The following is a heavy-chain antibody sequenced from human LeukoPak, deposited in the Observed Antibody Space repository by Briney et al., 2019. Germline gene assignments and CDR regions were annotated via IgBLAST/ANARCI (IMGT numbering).Heavy chain of an antibody. CDR2: IYSSGST. CDR1: SGSISGYY. CDR3: ARALARGSSLGHDY. V-gene: IGHV4-4*07. Sequence: PSETLSLTCTVSSGSISGYYWSWIRQPAGKGLEWIGRIYSSGSTNYNPSLESRVAMSVDASKNQFSLKLNSVTAADTAVYYCARALARGSSLGHDYWGQGTLVTVSS. D-gene: IGHD3-10*01. J-gene: IGHJ4*02.